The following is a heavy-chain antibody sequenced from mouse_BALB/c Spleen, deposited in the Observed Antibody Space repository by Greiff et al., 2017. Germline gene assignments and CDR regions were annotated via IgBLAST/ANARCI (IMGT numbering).Heavy chain of an antibody. D-gene: IGHD1-1*01. CDR3: ARRNFYYYGSSIYYAMDY. CDR1: GFTFSSYG. CDR2: ISSGGSYT. V-gene: IGHV5-6*02. J-gene: IGHJ4*01. Sequence: EVKLVESGGDLVKPGGSLKLSCAASGFTFSSYGMSWVRQTPDKRLEWVATISSGGSYTYYPDSVKGRFTISRDNAKNTLYLQMSSLKSEDTAMYYCARRNFYYYGSSIYYAMDYWGQGTSVTVSS.